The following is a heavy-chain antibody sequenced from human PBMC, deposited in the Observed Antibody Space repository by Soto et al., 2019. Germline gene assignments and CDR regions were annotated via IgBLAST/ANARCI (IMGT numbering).Heavy chain of an antibody. D-gene: IGHD6-13*01. V-gene: IGHV5-10-1*01. CDR3: ATAAAGTEYYGMDV. Sequence: HGESLKISCKGSGYSFTSYWISWVRQMPGKGLEWMGRIDPSNSYTNYSPSFQGHVTISADKSISTAYLQWSSLKASDTAMYYCATAAAGTEYYGMDVWGQGTTVTVSS. J-gene: IGHJ6*02. CDR2: IDPSNSYT. CDR1: GYSFTSYW.